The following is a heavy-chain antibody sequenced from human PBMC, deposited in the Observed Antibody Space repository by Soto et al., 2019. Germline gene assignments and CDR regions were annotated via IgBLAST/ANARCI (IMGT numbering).Heavy chain of an antibody. CDR1: GGSFSGYY. CDR2: INHSGST. D-gene: IGHD1-1*01. Sequence: SETLSLTCAVYGGSFSGYYWSWIRQPPGKGLEWIGEINHSGSTNYNPSLKSRVTISVDTSTSTAYMELRSLISDDTAVYYCARGRYGDYWGQGALVTVSS. J-gene: IGHJ4*02. CDR3: ARGRYGDY. V-gene: IGHV4-34*01.